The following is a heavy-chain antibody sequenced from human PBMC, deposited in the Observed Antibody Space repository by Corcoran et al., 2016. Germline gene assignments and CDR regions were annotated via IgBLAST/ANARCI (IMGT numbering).Heavy chain of an antibody. D-gene: IGHD4-17*01. Sequence: QVQLVQSGAEVKKPGSSVKVSCKASGGTFSSYAISWVRQAPGQGLEWMGGIIPIFGTANYAQKFQGRVTITADESTSTAYMELSSLSPEDTAVYYWARNYGDYVYSYYYYYGMDVWGQGTTVTVSS. CDR3: ARNYGDYVYSYYYYYGMDV. V-gene: IGHV1-69*01. CDR2: IIPIFGTA. J-gene: IGHJ6*02. CDR1: GGTFSSYA.